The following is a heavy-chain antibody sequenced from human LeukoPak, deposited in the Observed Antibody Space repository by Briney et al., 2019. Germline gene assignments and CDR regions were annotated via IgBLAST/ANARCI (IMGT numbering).Heavy chain of an antibody. CDR3: ANQLWSRPY. V-gene: IGHV1-69*05. CDR1: GGTFSSYA. Sequence: ASVKVSCKASGGTFSSYAISWVRQAPGQGLEWMGGIIPIFGTANYAQKFQGRVTMTRDTSINTAYMELSGLRSEDTAVYYCANQLWSRPYWGQGTLVTVSS. D-gene: IGHD1-1*01. J-gene: IGHJ4*02. CDR2: IIPIFGTA.